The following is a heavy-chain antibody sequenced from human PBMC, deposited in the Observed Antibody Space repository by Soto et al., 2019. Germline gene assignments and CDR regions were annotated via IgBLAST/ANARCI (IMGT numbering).Heavy chain of an antibody. J-gene: IGHJ4*02. V-gene: IGHV3-15*01. CDR2: IKSKTDGGTT. D-gene: IGHD2-15*01. Sequence: PGGSLRLSCAAYGFTFSNAWMSWVRQAPGKGLEWVGRIKSKTDGGTTDYAAPVKGRFTISRDDSKNTLYLQMNSLKTEDTAVYYCTTDFIVVVVELWGQGTLVTVSS. CDR1: GFTFSNAW. CDR3: TTDFIVVVVEL.